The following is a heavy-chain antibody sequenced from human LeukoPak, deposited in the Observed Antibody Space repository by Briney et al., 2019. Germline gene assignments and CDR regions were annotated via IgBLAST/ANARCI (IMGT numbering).Heavy chain of an antibody. Sequence: SETLSLTCTVSGGSISSSSYYWGWIRQPPGKGLEWIGSIYHSGSTYYNPSLKSRVTISVDTSKNQFSLKLSSVTAADTAVYYCAGSVDTAMVTDYWGQGTLVTVSS. CDR1: GGSISSSSYY. J-gene: IGHJ4*02. CDR3: AGSVDTAMVTDY. V-gene: IGHV4-39*07. D-gene: IGHD5-18*01. CDR2: IYHSGST.